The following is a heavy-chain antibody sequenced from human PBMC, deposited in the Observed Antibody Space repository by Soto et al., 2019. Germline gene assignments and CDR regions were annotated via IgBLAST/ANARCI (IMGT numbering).Heavy chain of an antibody. D-gene: IGHD1-1*01. Sequence: GGSLRLSCAASGFTFSSYSMNWVRQAPGKGLEWVSSISSSSSSIYYADSVKGRFTISRDNAKNSLYLQMNSLRAEDAAVYYCARAVAWNAFDYWGQGTLVTVSS. CDR1: GFTFSSYS. J-gene: IGHJ4*02. V-gene: IGHV3-48*04. CDR3: ARAVAWNAFDY. CDR2: ISSSSSSI.